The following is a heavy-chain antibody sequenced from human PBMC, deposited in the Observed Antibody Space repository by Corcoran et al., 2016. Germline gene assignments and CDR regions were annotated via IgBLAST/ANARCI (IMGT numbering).Heavy chain of an antibody. Sequence: QVQLQQWGAGLLKPSETLSLTCAVYGGSFSGYYWSWIRQHPGKGLEWIGEINHSGSTNYNPSLKSRVTISVDTSKNQFSLKLSSVTAAGTAVYYCASGAFGYYGSGSYYRWGQGTLVTVSS. D-gene: IGHD3-10*01. J-gene: IGHJ4*02. CDR2: INHSGST. CDR3: ASGAFGYYGSGSYYR. CDR1: GGSFSGYY. V-gene: IGHV4-34*01.